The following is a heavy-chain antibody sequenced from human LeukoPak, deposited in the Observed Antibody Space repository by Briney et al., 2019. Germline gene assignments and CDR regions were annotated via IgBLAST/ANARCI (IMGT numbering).Heavy chain of an antibody. Sequence: SETLSLTCTVSGGSISNGGYYWSWIRQHPGKGLEWIGYIYYSGSTYYNPSLKSRVTISVDTSKNQFSLKLSSVTAADTAVYYCARDQYDFWSGYYTGNWFDPWGQGTLVTVSS. CDR2: IYYSGST. J-gene: IGHJ5*02. D-gene: IGHD3-3*01. CDR1: GGSISNGGYY. CDR3: ARDQYDFWSGYYTGNWFDP. V-gene: IGHV4-31*03.